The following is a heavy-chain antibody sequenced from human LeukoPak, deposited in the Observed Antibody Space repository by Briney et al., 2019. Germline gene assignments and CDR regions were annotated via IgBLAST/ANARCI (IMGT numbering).Heavy chain of an antibody. CDR2: ISAYNGNT. CDR1: GYTFTSYY. CDR3: ARDPQVYGDFDNWFDP. Sequence: GASVKVSCKSSGYTFTSYYMYWVRQAPGQGLEWMGWISAYNGNTNYAQKLQGRVTMTTDTSTSTAYMELRSLRSDDTAVYYCARDPQVYGDFDNWFDPWGQGTLVTVSS. V-gene: IGHV1-18*04. J-gene: IGHJ5*02. D-gene: IGHD4-17*01.